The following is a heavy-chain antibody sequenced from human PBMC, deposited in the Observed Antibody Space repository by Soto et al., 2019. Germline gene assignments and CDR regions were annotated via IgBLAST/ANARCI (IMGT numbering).Heavy chain of an antibody. CDR2: ISGSGGSP. CDR3: AKARCSGDTCYVPDY. Sequence: EVQLLESGGGLVQPGGSLRLSCAASGFTFSSYTMSWVRQAPGEGLEWVSSISGSGGSPYNADSVQGRFTISRDNYKNTVSLQMNSLRAEDTATYYCAKARCSGDTCYVPDYWGHGTLITVSS. V-gene: IGHV3-23*01. CDR1: GFTFSSYT. D-gene: IGHD2-15*01. J-gene: IGHJ4*01.